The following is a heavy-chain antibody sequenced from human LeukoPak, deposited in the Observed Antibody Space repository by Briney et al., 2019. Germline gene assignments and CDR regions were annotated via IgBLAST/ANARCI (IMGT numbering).Heavy chain of an antibody. CDR2: ISSTGGTT. Sequence: GGSLRLSCAASGFTFSSYSMNWVRQAPGKGLEWVSSISSTGGTTYYADSVKGRFTISRDNSKNTLYLQMNSLRAEDTAVYYCAKVGPGIAAAGAYYFDYWGQGTLVTVSS. D-gene: IGHD6-13*01. V-gene: IGHV3-23*01. CDR1: GFTFSSYS. CDR3: AKVGPGIAAAGAYYFDY. J-gene: IGHJ4*02.